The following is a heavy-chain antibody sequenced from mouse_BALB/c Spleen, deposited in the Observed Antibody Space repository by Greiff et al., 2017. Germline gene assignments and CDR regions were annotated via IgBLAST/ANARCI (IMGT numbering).Heavy chain of an antibody. Sequence: EVKLMESGGGLVKPGGSLKLSCAASGFTFSSYAMSWVRPTPEKRLEWVATISSGGSYTYYPDSVKGRFTISRDNAKNTLYLQMSSLRSEDTAMYYCARELGRAMDDWGQGTSVTVSS. J-gene: IGHJ4*01. CDR2: ISSGGSYT. V-gene: IGHV5-9-3*01. D-gene: IGHD4-1*01. CDR3: ARELGRAMDD. CDR1: GFTFSSYA.